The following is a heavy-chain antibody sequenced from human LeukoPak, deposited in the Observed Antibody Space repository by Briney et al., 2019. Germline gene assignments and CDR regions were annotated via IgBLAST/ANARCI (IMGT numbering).Heavy chain of an antibody. CDR1: GGSFSGYY. CDR3: ARVISSSSYYYYYYGMDV. Sequence: PSETLSLTCAVYGGSFSGYYWSWIRQPPGKGLEWIGEINHSGSTNYNPSLKSRVTISVDTSKNQFSLKLSSVTAADTAVYYCARVISSSSYYYYYYGMDVWGQGTTVTVPS. V-gene: IGHV4-34*01. J-gene: IGHJ6*02. CDR2: INHSGST. D-gene: IGHD2-2*01.